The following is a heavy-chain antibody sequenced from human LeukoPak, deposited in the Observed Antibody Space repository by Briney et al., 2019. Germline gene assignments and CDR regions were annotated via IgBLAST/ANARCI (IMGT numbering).Heavy chain of an antibody. V-gene: IGHV4-39*07. D-gene: IGHD4-17*01. CDR1: GGSISSSSYY. Sequence: SETLSLTCTVSGGSISSSSYYWGWIRQPPGRGLEWIGSIYYSGSTYYNPSLKSRVTISVDTSKNQFSLKLSSVTAADTAVYYCARETTVTTATFDYWGQGTLVTVSS. CDR2: IYYSGST. J-gene: IGHJ4*02. CDR3: ARETTVTTATFDY.